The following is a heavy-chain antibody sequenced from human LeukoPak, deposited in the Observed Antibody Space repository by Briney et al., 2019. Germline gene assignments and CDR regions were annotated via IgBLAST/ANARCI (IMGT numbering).Heavy chain of an antibody. Sequence: GGSLRLSCAASGFTFSSYAMHWVRQAPGKGLGWVAVISYDGSNKYYADSVKGRFTISRDNSKNTLYLQMNSLRAEDTAVYYCARDNQYYFDYWGQGTLVTVSS. CDR2: ISYDGSNK. CDR3: ARDNQYYFDY. V-gene: IGHV3-30-3*01. J-gene: IGHJ4*02. CDR1: GFTFSSYA. D-gene: IGHD1-14*01.